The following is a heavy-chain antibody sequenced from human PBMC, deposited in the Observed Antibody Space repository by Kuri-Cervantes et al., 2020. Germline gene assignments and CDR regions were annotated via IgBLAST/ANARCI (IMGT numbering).Heavy chain of an antibody. J-gene: IGHJ2*01. CDR2: ISGSGGST. CDR1: GFTFSSYA. CDR3: AREIPRYFDL. Sequence: GESLKISCAASGFTFSSYAMHWVRQVPGKGLECVSTISGSGGSTFYADSVKGRFTISRDNSKNTLYLQMNSLRAEDTAVYYCAREIPRYFDLWGRGTLVTVSS. D-gene: IGHD2-21*01. V-gene: IGHV3-23*01.